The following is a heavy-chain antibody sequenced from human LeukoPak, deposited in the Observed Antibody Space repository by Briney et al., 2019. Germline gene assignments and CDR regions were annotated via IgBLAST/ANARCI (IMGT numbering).Heavy chain of an antibody. CDR2: IYYSGNT. CDR1: GGSISNYY. D-gene: IGHD6-19*01. J-gene: IGHJ3*02. V-gene: IGHV4-59*01. CDR3: ARVAVFAFDI. Sequence: SETLSLTCTVSGGSISNYYWSWIRQPPGKGLEWIGYIYYSGNTNYNPSLKSRVTISVDTSKNQFSLKLSSVTAADTAVYYCARVAVFAFDIWGQGTMVTVSS.